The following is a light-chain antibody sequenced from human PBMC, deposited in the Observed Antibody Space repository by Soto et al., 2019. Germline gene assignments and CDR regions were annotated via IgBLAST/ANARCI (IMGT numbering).Light chain of an antibody. J-gene: IGLJ3*02. Sequence: QSVLTQPPSASGTPGQRVNISCSGSNSDIGSNSVYWYQKLPGMAPKLLIFSDYKRPSGVPDRFSGSKSGTSASLAISGLRSDDEAVYSCAAWDGSNWVFGGGTQVTVL. V-gene: IGLV1-47*02. CDR1: NSDIGSNS. CDR3: AAWDGSNWV. CDR2: SDY.